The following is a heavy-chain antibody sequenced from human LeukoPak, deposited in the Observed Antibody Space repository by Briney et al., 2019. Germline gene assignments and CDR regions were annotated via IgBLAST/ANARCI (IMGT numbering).Heavy chain of an antibody. V-gene: IGHV4-39*07. CDR3: ARARYYDSSGYYYFDY. D-gene: IGHD3-22*01. CDR1: GGSISSSSYY. CDR2: IYYSGST. J-gene: IGHJ4*02. Sequence: SETLSLTCTVSGGSISSSSYYWGWIRQPPGKGLEWIGSIYYSGSTYYNPSLKSRVTISVDTSKNQFSLKLSSVTAADTAGYYCARARYYDSSGYYYFDYWGQGTLVTVSS.